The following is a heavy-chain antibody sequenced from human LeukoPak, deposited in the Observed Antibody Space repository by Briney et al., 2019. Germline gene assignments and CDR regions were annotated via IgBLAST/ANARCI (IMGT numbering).Heavy chain of an antibody. CDR2: INHSGST. V-gene: IGHV4-34*01. D-gene: IGHD6-13*01. CDR3: ARIAAAGTIDY. CDR1: GGSISSYY. J-gene: IGHJ4*02. Sequence: PSETLSLTCTVSGGSISSYYWSWIRQPPGKGLEWIGEINHSGSTNYNPSLKSRVTISVDTSKNQFSLKLSSVTAADTAVYYCARIAAAGTIDYWGQGTLVTVSS.